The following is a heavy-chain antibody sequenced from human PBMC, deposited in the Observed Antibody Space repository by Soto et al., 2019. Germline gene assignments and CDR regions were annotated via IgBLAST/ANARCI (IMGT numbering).Heavy chain of an antibody. Sequence: GGSLRLSCAASGFTFSSYSMNWVRRAPGKGLEWVSSISSSSSYIYYADSVKGRFTISRDNAKNSLYLQMNSLRAEDTAVYYCARDIGVLEWLLFFDYWGQGTLVTVSS. J-gene: IGHJ4*02. D-gene: IGHD3-3*01. CDR2: ISSSSSYI. CDR1: GFTFSSYS. CDR3: ARDIGVLEWLLFFDY. V-gene: IGHV3-21*01.